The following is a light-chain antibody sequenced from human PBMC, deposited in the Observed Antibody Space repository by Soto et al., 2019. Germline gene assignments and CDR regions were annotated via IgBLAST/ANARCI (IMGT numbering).Light chain of an antibody. Sequence: DIKMTQSPSSLSASVGDRVTLTCQAIEDVSDYVNWYQQKPGRAPKLLIYDASKLETGVPSRFSGSGSGTDFTFTIRDLQPEDFATYYGQIYKNVILTFGGGTRVDI. V-gene: IGKV1-33*01. CDR2: DAS. CDR3: QIYKNVILT. J-gene: IGKJ4*01. CDR1: EDVSDY.